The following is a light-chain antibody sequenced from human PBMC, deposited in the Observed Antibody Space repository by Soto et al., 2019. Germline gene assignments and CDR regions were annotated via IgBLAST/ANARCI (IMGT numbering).Light chain of an antibody. CDR2: EVS. CDR1: SSDVGGYNY. V-gene: IGLV2-14*01. J-gene: IGLJ3*02. CDR3: ISYTPTSTWV. Sequence: QSALTQPASVSGSPGQSITISCTGTSSDVGGYNYVSWFQQHPGKAPKLMIYEVSNRPSGVSNRFSGSKSVNTASLTISGLQAEDEADYYCISYTPTSTWVFGGGTKLTVL.